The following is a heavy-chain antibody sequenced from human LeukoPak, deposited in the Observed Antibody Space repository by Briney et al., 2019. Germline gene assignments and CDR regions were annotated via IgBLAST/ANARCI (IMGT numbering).Heavy chain of an antibody. CDR3: ARGLYYYDSSAYYGRFDY. J-gene: IGHJ4*02. D-gene: IGHD3-22*01. CDR1: GYSFTSYW. V-gene: IGHV5-51*01. Sequence: GESLKISCKGSGYSFTSYWIGWVRQMPGKRLEWMGIIYPGDSDTRYSPSFQGQVTISADKSISTAYLQWSSLKASDTAMYYCARGLYYYDSSAYYGRFDYWGQGTLVTVSS. CDR2: IYPGDSDT.